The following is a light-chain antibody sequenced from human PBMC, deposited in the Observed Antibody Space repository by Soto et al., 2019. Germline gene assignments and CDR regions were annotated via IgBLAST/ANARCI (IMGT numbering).Light chain of an antibody. CDR1: QSISNNY. J-gene: IGKJ4*01. CDR2: GAS. CDR3: QQYGYLVT. V-gene: IGKV3-20*01. Sequence: ENVLTQSPGTLSLSPGERATLSCRASQSISNNYLAWYQQKSGQAPRLLIYGASFRATGIPDRFSGSGSGTDFALTISRLEPEDFAMYYCQQYGYLVTFGGGTKVDIK.